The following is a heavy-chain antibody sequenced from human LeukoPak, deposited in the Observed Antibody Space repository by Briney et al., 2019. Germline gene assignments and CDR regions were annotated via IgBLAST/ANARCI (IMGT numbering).Heavy chain of an antibody. J-gene: IGHJ4*02. CDR3: AKGIAAAGNEPFDY. D-gene: IGHD6-13*01. CDR2: ISGSGGST. CDR1: GFTFSSYA. V-gene: IGHV3-23*01. Sequence: GGSLRLSCAASGFTFSSYAMSWVRQAPGKGLEWVSAISGSGGSTYYADSVKGRFTISRDDSKNTLYLQMNSLRAEDTAVYYCAKGIAAAGNEPFDYWGQGTLVTVSS.